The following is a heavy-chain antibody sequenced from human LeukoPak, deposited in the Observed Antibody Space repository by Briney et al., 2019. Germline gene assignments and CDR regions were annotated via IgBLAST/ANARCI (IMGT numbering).Heavy chain of an antibody. CDR1: GFTFSSYS. CDR2: ISSSSSYI. CDR3: ARGSGRTHFDY. J-gene: IGHJ4*02. Sequence: GGSLRLSCGASGFTFSSYSMNWVRQAPGKGLEWVSSISSSSSYIYYADSVKGRFTISRDNAKNSLYLQMNSLRAEDTAVYYCARGSGRTHFDYWGQGTLVTVSS. V-gene: IGHV3-21*01. D-gene: IGHD3-3*01.